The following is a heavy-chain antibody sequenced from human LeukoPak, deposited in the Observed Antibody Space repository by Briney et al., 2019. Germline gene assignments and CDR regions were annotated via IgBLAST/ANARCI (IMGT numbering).Heavy chain of an antibody. CDR1: GGSFSGCY. V-gene: IGHV4-34*01. Sequence: SETLSLTCAVYGGSFSGCYWSWIRQPPGKGLEWIEEINHSGSTNYNPSLKSRVTISVDTSKNQFSLKLSSVTAADTAVYYCARGRCDGDCYPDNWFDPWGQGTLVTVSS. CDR2: INHSGST. D-gene: IGHD2-21*02. CDR3: ARGRCDGDCYPDNWFDP. J-gene: IGHJ5*02.